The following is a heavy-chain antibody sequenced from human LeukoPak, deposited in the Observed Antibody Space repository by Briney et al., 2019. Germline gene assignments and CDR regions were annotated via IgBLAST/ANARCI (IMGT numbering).Heavy chain of an antibody. CDR1: GYTFTGYY. J-gene: IGHJ6*03. V-gene: IGHV1-2*02. CDR3: ARGTRGYSYGDYYYYYMDV. D-gene: IGHD5-18*01. Sequence: ASVKVSCKASGYTFTGYYMHWVRQAPGQGLEWMGWINPNSGGTNYAQKFQGRVTMTRDTSISTVYMELSRLRSDDTAVYYCARGTRGYSYGDYYYYYMDVWGKGTTVTISS. CDR2: INPNSGGT.